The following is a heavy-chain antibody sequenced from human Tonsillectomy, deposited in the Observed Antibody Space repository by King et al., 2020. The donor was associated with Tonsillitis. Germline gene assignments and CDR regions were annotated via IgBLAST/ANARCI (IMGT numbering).Heavy chain of an antibody. V-gene: IGHV3-23*04. CDR1: GFTFSSYA. J-gene: IGHJ4*02. CDR3: AKDVAVAGGVLYFDY. Sequence: VQLVESGGGLVQPGGSLRLSCAASGFTFSSYAMSWVRQAPGKGLEWVSAVSGSGGSTYDADSVKGRFTISRDNSKKTLHLQMNSLRAEDTAVYYCAKDVAVAGGVLYFDYWGQGTLVTVSS. D-gene: IGHD6-19*01. CDR2: VSGSGGST.